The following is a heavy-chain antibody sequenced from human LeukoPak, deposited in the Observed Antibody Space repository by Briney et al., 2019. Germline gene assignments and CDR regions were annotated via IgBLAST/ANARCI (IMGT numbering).Heavy chain of an antibody. Sequence: PGGSLRLSCAASGFTFSSYSMNWVRQAPGKGLEWVSSISSSSSYIYYADSVKGRFTISRDNAKNSLYLQMNSLRAEDTAVYYCARDLGYYGSGGERFDYWGQGTLVTVSS. CDR2: ISSSSSYI. D-gene: IGHD3-10*01. J-gene: IGHJ4*02. CDR1: GFTFSSYS. V-gene: IGHV3-21*01. CDR3: ARDLGYYGSGGERFDY.